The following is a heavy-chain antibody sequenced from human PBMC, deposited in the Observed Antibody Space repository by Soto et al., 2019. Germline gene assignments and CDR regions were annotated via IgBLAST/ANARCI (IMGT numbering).Heavy chain of an antibody. J-gene: IGHJ5*01. Sequence: ASVKVSCKASGYTFRNNDISWVRQAPGQGLEWMGWISAYNGNTNYAQKFQGRVTMTTDASTSTAYMELRSLRSDDTAVYYCARDHIAVRPRWFDPWGQGTLVTVSS. CDR1: GYTFRNND. V-gene: IGHV1-18*04. D-gene: IGHD6-6*01. CDR2: ISAYNGNT. CDR3: ARDHIAVRPRWFDP.